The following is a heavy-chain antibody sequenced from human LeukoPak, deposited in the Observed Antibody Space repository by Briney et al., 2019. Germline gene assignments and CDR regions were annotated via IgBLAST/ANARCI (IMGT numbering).Heavy chain of an antibody. CDR1: GGSFSGYY. Sequence: SETLSLTCAVYGGSFSGYYWSWIRQPPGKGLEWIGEINHSGSTNYNPSLKSRVTISVDTSKNQFSLKLSSVTAADTAVYYCARSRMSRQYFDYWGQGTLVTVSS. V-gene: IGHV4-34*01. CDR3: ARSRMSRQYFDY. J-gene: IGHJ4*02. CDR2: INHSGST. D-gene: IGHD5/OR15-5a*01.